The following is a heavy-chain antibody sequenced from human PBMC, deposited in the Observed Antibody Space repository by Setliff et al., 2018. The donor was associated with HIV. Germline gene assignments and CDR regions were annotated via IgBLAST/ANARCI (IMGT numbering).Heavy chain of an antibody. Sequence: SETLSLTCAVYGGSFSGYYWSWIRQPPGKGLEWIGEINHSGSTSYNPSLKSRVTISVDTSKNQFSLKLSSVTAADTAVYYCARVGPPDFWSGSFQHWGQGTLVTVSS. CDR2: INHSGST. V-gene: IGHV4-34*01. J-gene: IGHJ1*01. CDR3: ARVGPPDFWSGSFQH. D-gene: IGHD3-3*01. CDR1: GGSFSGYY.